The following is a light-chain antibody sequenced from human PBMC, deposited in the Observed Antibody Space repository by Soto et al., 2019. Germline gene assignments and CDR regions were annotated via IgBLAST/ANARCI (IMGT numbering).Light chain of an antibody. CDR2: GAS. CDR3: QQDGRSRT. CDR1: HSVSNNY. Sequence: EIVFTQSPGTLSLSPGERATLSCRASHSVSNNYLAWYQQKPGQAPTRLLYGASNSGASITERISGGRWGTNVFPLTIRREEPEDFVEYCCQQDGRSRTFGQGTRLEIK. J-gene: IGKJ5*01. V-gene: IGKV3-20*01.